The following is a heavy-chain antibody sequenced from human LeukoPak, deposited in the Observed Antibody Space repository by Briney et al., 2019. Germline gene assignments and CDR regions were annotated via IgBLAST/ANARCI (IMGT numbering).Heavy chain of an antibody. CDR3: ASRGGAYYYAFDY. J-gene: IGHJ4*02. V-gene: IGHV3-48*01. CDR2: ISSSGSTT. CDR1: GFTFSSYS. Sequence: GGSLRLSCAASGFTFSSYSMNWVRQAPGKGLEWVSSISSSGSTTYYADSAKGRFTISRDNAKNSVYLQVNSLRAEDTAVYYCASRGGAYYYAFDYGGRGTLVTVSS. D-gene: IGHD3-22*01.